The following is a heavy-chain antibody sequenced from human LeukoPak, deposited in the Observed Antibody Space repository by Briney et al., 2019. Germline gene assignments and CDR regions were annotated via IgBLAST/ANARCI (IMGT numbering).Heavy chain of an antibody. D-gene: IGHD3-3*01. Sequence: ASVKVSCKASGYTFTSYYMHWVRQAPGQGLEWMGIINPSGGSTSYAQKFQGRVTMTRDTSTSTVYMELSGLRSEDTAVYYCARTYYDFWSGYPSYYGMDVWGQGTTVTVSS. CDR3: ARTYYDFWSGYPSYYGMDV. J-gene: IGHJ6*02. CDR1: GYTFTSYY. CDR2: INPSGGST. V-gene: IGHV1-46*03.